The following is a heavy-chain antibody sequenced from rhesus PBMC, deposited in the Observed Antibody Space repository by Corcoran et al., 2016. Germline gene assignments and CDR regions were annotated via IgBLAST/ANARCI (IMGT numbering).Heavy chain of an antibody. CDR1: GNPLNGFH. V-gene: IGHV1-111*02. J-gene: IGHJ4*01. D-gene: IGHD4-29*01. Sequence: VQAVPAWAGGKKPWASGKIPFKGSGNPLNGFHPPLVRRGPGKGLEWMGRVDPEDGEAIHAQKFQDRVTITADTSTDTAYMELSSLRSEDTAVYYCATDQVAAYYFDYWGQGVLVTVSS. CDR3: ATDQVAAYYFDY. CDR2: VDPEDGEA.